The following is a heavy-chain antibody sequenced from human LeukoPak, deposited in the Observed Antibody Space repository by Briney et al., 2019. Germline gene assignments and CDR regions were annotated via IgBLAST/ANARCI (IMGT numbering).Heavy chain of an antibody. CDR2: ISYDASNK. Sequence: GGSLRLSCAASEFTFSSYARHWVRQAPGMGLEWVAVISYDASNKYYADSLKGRFTISRDNSKNTLYLQMNSLRAEDTAVYYCARDLNGIVGANRSTLGYWGQGTLVTVSS. D-gene: IGHD1-26*01. V-gene: IGHV3-30-3*01. CDR1: EFTFSSYA. J-gene: IGHJ4*02. CDR3: ARDLNGIVGANRSTLGY.